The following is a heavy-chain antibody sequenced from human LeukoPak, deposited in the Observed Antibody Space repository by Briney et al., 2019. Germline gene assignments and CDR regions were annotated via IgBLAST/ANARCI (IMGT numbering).Heavy chain of an antibody. Sequence: GGSLRLSCSASGFTFRSYAMYWVRQAPGKGLEYVSAISTNGGTTNYADSVKVRITISRDNSKNTLYLQMSSLRAEDTAVYYCVKGRTGYNDAFDIWGQGTMVTVSS. CDR3: VKGRTGYNDAFDI. V-gene: IGHV3-64D*06. CDR1: GFTFRSYA. J-gene: IGHJ3*02. CDR2: ISTNGGTT. D-gene: IGHD3/OR15-3a*01.